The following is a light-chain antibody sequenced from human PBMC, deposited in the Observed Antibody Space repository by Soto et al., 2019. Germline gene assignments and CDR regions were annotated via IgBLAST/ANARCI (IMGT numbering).Light chain of an antibody. Sequence: DIVMTQSPDSLAVSLGERASINCKSSQNVLYSSNNKNNLAWYQQKPGQPPKLLIFWASTRDSGVPDRFSGSGSGTDFTLTISGLQAEDVAVYYCQQYYSAPETFGQGTRVEIK. CDR2: WAS. J-gene: IGKJ1*01. CDR1: QNVLYSSNNKNN. V-gene: IGKV4-1*01. CDR3: QQYYSAPET.